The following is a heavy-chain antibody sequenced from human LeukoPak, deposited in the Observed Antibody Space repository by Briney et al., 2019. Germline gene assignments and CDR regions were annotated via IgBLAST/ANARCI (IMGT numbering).Heavy chain of an antibody. CDR1: RFTFSSYG. CDR2: ISSSGGST. Sequence: GGSLRLSCAASRFTFSSYGMSWVRQAPGKGLEWVSGISSSGGSTYYADSVKGRFTISRDNSKNTLYLQMNSLRAEDTAVYYCAKANPGSYSGYDDFDYWGQGTLVTVSS. J-gene: IGHJ4*02. V-gene: IGHV3-23*01. D-gene: IGHD5-12*01. CDR3: AKANPGSYSGYDDFDY.